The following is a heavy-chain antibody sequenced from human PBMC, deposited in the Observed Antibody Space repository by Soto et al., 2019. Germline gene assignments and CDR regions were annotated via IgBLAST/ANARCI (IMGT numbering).Heavy chain of an antibody. J-gene: IGHJ4*02. CDR1: GFSLTTTDMG. Sequence: QITLKESGPPLVRPAQTLTLTCAFSGFSLTTTDMGVAWIRQPPGKALEWLALIYWDDDKRYSPSLKNRLAISKDTSRNRVGLTITNMNPEDTGTYFCAHAGDYDLLSFDHWGPGTLVTVSS. V-gene: IGHV2-5*02. CDR3: AHAGDYDLLSFDH. D-gene: IGHD4-17*01. CDR2: IYWDDDK.